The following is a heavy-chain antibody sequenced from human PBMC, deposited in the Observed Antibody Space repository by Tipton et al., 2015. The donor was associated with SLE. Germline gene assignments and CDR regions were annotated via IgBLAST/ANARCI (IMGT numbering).Heavy chain of an antibody. D-gene: IGHD1/OR15-1a*01. CDR1: GFTFSSYA. V-gene: IGHV3-23*01. Sequence: GSLRLSCATSGFTFSSYALSWVRRAPGKGLEWVSAISGGGGSTYYADFVKGRFSISIDKSKKTLFLQMNSLRVDDTATYYCAKFEKTTDFYLDSWDQGTLVSVSS. CDR2: ISGGGGST. CDR3: AKFEKTTDFYLDS. J-gene: IGHJ4*02.